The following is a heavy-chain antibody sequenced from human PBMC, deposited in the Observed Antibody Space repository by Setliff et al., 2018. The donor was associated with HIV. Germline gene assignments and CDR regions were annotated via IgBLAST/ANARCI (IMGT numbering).Heavy chain of an antibody. Sequence: ASVKVSCKASGYPFSGYGISWVRQAPGQGLEWMGWISAYSGDTNYAQKFQGRLTMTTDTSTSTAYMELRSLRSDDTAMYYCARPGGSYGDYGWYLHFWGQGTLVTVSS. J-gene: IGHJ4*02. CDR2: ISAYSGDT. V-gene: IGHV1-18*01. CDR1: GYPFSGYG. D-gene: IGHD4-17*01. CDR3: ARPGGSYGDYGWYLHF.